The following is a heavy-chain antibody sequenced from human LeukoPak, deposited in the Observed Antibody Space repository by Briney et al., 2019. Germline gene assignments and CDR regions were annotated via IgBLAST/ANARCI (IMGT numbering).Heavy chain of an antibody. CDR3: ARGSTSTTYHFDN. CDR1: GFTVSSSY. D-gene: IGHD2-2*01. CDR2: IYSGGST. V-gene: IGHV3-53*01. Sequence: PGGSLRLSCAASGFTVSSSYMSWVRQAPGKGLEWVSVIYSGGSTYYADSVKGRFTISRDNAKNSLHLQMNSLRAEDTAVYYCARGSTSTTYHFDNWGQGTLVTVSS. J-gene: IGHJ4*02.